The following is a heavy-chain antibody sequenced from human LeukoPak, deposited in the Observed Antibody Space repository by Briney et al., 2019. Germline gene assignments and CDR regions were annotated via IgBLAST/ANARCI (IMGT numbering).Heavy chain of an antibody. CDR3: AGGGYQVLRYFDWLI. CDR2: INPNSGGT. Sequence: ASVKVSCKASRYTFTGYYMHWVRQAPGQGLEWMGWINPNSGGTNYAQKFQGRVTMTRDTSISTAYMELSRLRSDDTAVYYCAGGGYQVLRYFDWLIWGQGTMVTVSS. V-gene: IGHV1-2*02. D-gene: IGHD3-9*01. J-gene: IGHJ3*02. CDR1: RYTFTGYY.